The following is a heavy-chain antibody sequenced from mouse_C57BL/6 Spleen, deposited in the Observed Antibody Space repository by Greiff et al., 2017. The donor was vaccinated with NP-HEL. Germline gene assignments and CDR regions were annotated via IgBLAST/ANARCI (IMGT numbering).Heavy chain of an antibody. CDR3: AKPPHYYGSSSYAMDY. CDR1: GYTFPRYW. Sequence: VPLQQPGAALVPPWASVPVSCKASGYTFPRYWLHWVQPRPGQGLEWIGRIHPSDSDTNYNQKFKGKATLTVDKSSSTAYMQLSSLTSEDSAVYYCAKPPHYYGSSSYAMDYWGQGTSVTVSS. V-gene: IGHV1-74*01. J-gene: IGHJ4*01. D-gene: IGHD1-1*01. CDR2: IHPSDSDT.